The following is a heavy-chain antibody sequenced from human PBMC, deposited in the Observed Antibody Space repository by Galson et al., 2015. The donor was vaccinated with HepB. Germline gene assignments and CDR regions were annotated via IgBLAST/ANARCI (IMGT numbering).Heavy chain of an antibody. D-gene: IGHD3-22*01. CDR3: ARTYYYDSSGYYPTRIYSYFDY. CDR1: GYTFTSYG. J-gene: IGHJ4*02. CDR2: ISAYNGNT. V-gene: IGHV1-18*04. Sequence: SVKVSCKASGYTFTSYGISWVRQAPGQGLEWMGWISAYNGNTNYAQKLQGRVTMTTDTSTSTAYMELRSLRSDDTAVYYCARTYYYDSSGYYPTRIYSYFDYWGQGTLVTVSS.